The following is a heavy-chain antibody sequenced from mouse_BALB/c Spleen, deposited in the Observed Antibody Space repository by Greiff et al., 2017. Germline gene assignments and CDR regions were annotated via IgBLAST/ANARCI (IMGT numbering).Heavy chain of an antibody. CDR1: GDSITSGY. D-gene: IGHD2-1*01. V-gene: IGHV3-8*02. J-gene: IGHJ3*01. CDR2: ISYSGST. CDR3: ARYLIYYGNYVFAY. Sequence: EVQVVESGPSLVKPSQTLSLTCSVTGDSITSGYWNWIRKFPGNKLEYMGYISYSGSTYYNPSLKSRISITRDTSKNQYYLQLNSVTTEDTATYYCARYLIYYGNYVFAYWGQGTLVTVSA.